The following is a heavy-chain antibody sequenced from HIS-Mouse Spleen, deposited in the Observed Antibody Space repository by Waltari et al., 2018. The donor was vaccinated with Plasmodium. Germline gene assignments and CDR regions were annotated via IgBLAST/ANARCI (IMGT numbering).Heavy chain of an antibody. CDR3: AKDQTPYQLLHFDY. D-gene: IGHD2-2*01. CDR2: ISWNSGSI. J-gene: IGHJ4*02. CDR1: GFTFDDYA. V-gene: IGHV3-9*01. Sequence: EVQLVESGGGLVQPGRSLRLSCAASGFTFDDYAMHWARQAPGKGLEWVSGISWNSGSIGYADSVKGRFTISRDNAKNSLYLQMNSLRAEDTALYYCAKDQTPYQLLHFDYWGQGTLVTVSS.